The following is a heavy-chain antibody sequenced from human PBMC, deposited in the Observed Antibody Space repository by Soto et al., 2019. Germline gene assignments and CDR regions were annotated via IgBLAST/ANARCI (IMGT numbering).Heavy chain of an antibody. J-gene: IGHJ4*02. V-gene: IGHV4-31*03. D-gene: IGHD2-21*02. CDR2: LYYSGST. Sequence: QVQLQESGPGLVKPSQTLSLTCTVSGGSISSGGYYWSWIRQHPGKGLEWIGYLYYSGSTYYNPSLTSRVTTSVDTSKNQFSLKLSSVTAAYTAVYYCARRYGGNSGDYWGQGTLVTVSS. CDR1: GGSISSGGYY. CDR3: ARRYGGNSGDY.